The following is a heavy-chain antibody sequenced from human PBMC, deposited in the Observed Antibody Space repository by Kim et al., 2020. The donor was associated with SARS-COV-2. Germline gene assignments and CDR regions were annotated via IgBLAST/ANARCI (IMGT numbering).Heavy chain of an antibody. J-gene: IGHJ4*01. D-gene: IGHD3-10*01. CDR2: TSSGGSII. CDR1: GFTFSSYA. V-gene: IGHV3-30*04. Sequence: GGSLRLSCLASGFTFSSYAMSWIRQAPGKGPEWVAVTSSGGSIIYYADSVKGRFTISRANSRNTLYLDMDSLSAQDTAIYYCAREGYASGTMGDFDYWG. CDR3: AREGYASGTMGDFDY.